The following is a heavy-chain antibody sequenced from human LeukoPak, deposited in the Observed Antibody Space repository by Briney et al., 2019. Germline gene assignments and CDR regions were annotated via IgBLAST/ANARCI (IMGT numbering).Heavy chain of an antibody. CDR1: GFTFSHKW. J-gene: IGHJ4*02. V-gene: IGHV3-7*01. CDR2: MNQDGREK. D-gene: IGHD4/OR15-4a*01. Sequence: PGGSLRLSCAASGFTFSHKWMSWVRQAPGKGLEWVATMNQDGREKFHVDTVKGRFTISRDNAKNSLYLQMNTLRPEDTAVYYCAKARGANINIYFEYWGQGNLVTVSS. CDR3: AKARGANINIYFEY.